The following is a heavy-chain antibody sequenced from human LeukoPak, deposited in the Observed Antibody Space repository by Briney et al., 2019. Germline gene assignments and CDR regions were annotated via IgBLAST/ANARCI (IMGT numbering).Heavy chain of an antibody. CDR1: GFTFSSYG. V-gene: IGHV3-33*01. D-gene: IGHD5-18*01. J-gene: IGHJ4*02. Sequence: GGPLRLSCAASGFTFSSYGMHWVRQAPGKGLEWVAVIWYDGSNKYYADSVKGRFTISRDNSKNTLYLQMNSLRAEDTAVYYCARDPRGYSYGWPDYWGQGTLVTVSS. CDR3: ARDPRGYSYGWPDY. CDR2: IWYDGSNK.